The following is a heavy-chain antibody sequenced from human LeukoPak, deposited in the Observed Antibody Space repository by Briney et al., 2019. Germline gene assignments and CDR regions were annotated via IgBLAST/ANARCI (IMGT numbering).Heavy chain of an antibody. CDR3: ARHDGFIPY. J-gene: IGHJ4*02. CDR2: ISDNEGST. Sequence: GGSLRLSCAASGFTFNYYAMSWVRQAPGKGLEWVSGISDNEGSTYYTGSVKGRFTSSRDNTKNTVYLQMNNLRPDDTAVYFFARHDGFIPYWGQGPLVSVPS. V-gene: IGHV3-23*01. CDR1: GFTFNYYA. D-gene: IGHD3-16*02.